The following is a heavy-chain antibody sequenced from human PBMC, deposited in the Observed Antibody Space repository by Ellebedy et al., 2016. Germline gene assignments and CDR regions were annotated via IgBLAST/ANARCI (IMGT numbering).Heavy chain of an antibody. Sequence: GESLKISXTASGFNFNTFFMSWVRQAPGKGLEWVSTISAGSDTTRLADSVKGRFTISRDSSKNTVYLRMNNLRAEDTAVYYCRPGHYANLWGHGTLVTVSS. D-gene: IGHD4-17*01. V-gene: IGHV3-23*01. CDR3: RPGHYANL. CDR2: ISAGSDTT. J-gene: IGHJ5*02. CDR1: GFNFNTFF.